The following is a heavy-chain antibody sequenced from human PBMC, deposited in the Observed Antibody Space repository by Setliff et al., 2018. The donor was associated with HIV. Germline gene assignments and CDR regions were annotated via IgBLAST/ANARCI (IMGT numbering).Heavy chain of an antibody. V-gene: IGHV3-23*01. CDR2: ISGNADST. CDR3: ARQVWLNNYYYYMDV. Sequence: GGSLRLSCAASGFTFSSYAMSWARLAPGKGLEWVSSISGNADSTYYADSVKGRFSISRDNSKNSLFLHMVSLRAEDTAIYYCARQVWLNNYYYYMDVWGEGTTVTVSS. D-gene: IGHD5-18*01. CDR1: GFTFSSYA. J-gene: IGHJ6*03.